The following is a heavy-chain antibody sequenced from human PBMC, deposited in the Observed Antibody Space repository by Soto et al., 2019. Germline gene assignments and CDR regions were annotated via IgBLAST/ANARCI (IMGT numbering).Heavy chain of an antibody. CDR1: TFSDYA. J-gene: IGHJ6*02. Sequence: TFSDYAMTWVRHVPGRGLEWVASLDGAGGSTYYADSVRDRFTISRDNSQNTLFLQMKRLTVDDTAIYYCAAPRDEYGSGVSWFTYGMDIWGQGTTVTVSS. CDR3: AAPRDEYGSGVSWFTYGMDI. V-gene: IGHV3-23*01. CDR2: LDGAGGST. D-gene: IGHD3-10*01.